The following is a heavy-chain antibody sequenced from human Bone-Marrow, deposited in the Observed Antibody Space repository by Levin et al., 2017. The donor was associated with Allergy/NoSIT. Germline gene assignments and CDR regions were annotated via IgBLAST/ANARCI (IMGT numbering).Heavy chain of an antibody. D-gene: IGHD6-19*01. V-gene: IGHV3-9*01. Sequence: GGSLRLSCVASGLTFNDGAMHWVRQAPGKGLEWVSSISWNGGIIGYADSVKGRFTISRDNAKSSVYLQMDNLRIEDTAFYYCAKDPSAVAVPGTGWFDPWGQGTLVTVSS. CDR2: ISWNGGII. CDR1: GLTFNDGA. J-gene: IGHJ5*02. CDR3: AKDPSAVAVPGTGWFDP.